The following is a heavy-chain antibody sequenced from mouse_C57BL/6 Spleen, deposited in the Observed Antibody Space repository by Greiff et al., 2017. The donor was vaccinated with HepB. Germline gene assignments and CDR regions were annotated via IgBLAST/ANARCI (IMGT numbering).Heavy chain of an antibody. D-gene: IGHD1-1*01. J-gene: IGHJ2*01. Sequence: QVQLQQPGAELVMPGASVKLSCKASGYTFTSYWMHWVKQRPGQGLEWIGEIDPSDSYTNYNQKFKGKSTLTVDKSSRAAYMQLSSLTSEDSAVYYCARYGYYGSSYYFDYWGQGTTLTVSS. CDR2: IDPSDSYT. CDR3: ARYGYYGSSYYFDY. CDR1: GYTFTSYW. V-gene: IGHV1-69*01.